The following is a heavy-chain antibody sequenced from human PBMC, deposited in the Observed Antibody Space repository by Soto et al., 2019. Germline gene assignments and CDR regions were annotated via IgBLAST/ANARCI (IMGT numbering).Heavy chain of an antibody. J-gene: IGHJ6*02. CDR1: GFTFSSYW. V-gene: IGHV3-74*01. CDR3: AREGSSWYYYYYGMDV. D-gene: IGHD6-13*01. CDR2: INSDGSST. Sequence: EVQLVESGGGLVQPGGSLRLSCAASGFTFSSYWMHWVRQAPGKGLVWVSRINSDGSSTSYADSVKGRFTISRDNAKNTLNLQMNSRRAEDTAVYYCAREGSSWYYYYYGMDVWGQGTTVTVSS.